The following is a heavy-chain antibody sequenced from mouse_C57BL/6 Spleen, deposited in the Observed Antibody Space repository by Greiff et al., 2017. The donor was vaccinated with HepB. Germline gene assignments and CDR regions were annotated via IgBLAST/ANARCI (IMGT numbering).Heavy chain of an antibody. CDR1: GYAFSSSW. CDR3: ARWDYAMDY. Sequence: QVQLKQSGPELVKPGASVKISCKASGYAFSSSWMNWVKQRPGKGLEWNGRIYPGDGDTNYNGKFKGKATLTADKSSSTAYMQLSSLTSEDSAVYFCARWDYAMDYWGQGTSVTVSS. CDR2: IYPGDGDT. V-gene: IGHV1-82*01. J-gene: IGHJ4*01.